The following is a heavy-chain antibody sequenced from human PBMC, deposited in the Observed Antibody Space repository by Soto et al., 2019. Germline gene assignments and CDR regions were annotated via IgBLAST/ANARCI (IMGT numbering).Heavy chain of an antibody. V-gene: IGHV4-34*01. Sequence: SETLSLTCAVHGRSFSGFYWTWIRQPPGKGLEWIGEINHSGSSNYNPPLKSRVTMSLDTSRNQFSLSLNSVTAADTAVYYCARMAGPWYFDLWGRGTLVTVSS. CDR3: ARMAGPWYFDL. CDR2: INHSGSS. CDR1: GRSFSGFY. J-gene: IGHJ2*01.